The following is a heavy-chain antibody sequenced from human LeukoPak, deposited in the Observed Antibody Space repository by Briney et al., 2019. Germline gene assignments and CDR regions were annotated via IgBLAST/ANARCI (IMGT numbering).Heavy chain of an antibody. D-gene: IGHD4-23*01. CDR3: ARDLSISGGNSPLYYYYGMDV. V-gene: IGHV4-4*07. CDR2: IYTSGST. J-gene: IGHJ6*02. CDR1: GGSISSYY. Sequence: SETLSLTCTVSGGSISSYYWSWIRQPAGKGLEWIGRIYTSGSTNYNPSLKSRVTISVDTSKNQFSLKLSSVTAADTAVYYCARDLSISGGNSPLYYYYGMDVWGQGTTVTVSS.